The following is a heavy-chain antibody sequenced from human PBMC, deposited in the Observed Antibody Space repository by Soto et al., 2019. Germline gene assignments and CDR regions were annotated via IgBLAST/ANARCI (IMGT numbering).Heavy chain of an antibody. V-gene: IGHV1-69*01. CDR1: GGTFSSYA. D-gene: IGHD6-19*01. Sequence: QVQLVQSGAEVKKPGSSVKVSCKASGGTFSSYAISWVRQAPGQGLEWMGGIIPIFGTANYAQKFQGRVTITADEYTSTAYMELSSLRFEDTAVYYCARSGPQYEVVGTFDIWGQGTMVTVSS. CDR3: ARSGPQYEVVGTFDI. CDR2: IIPIFGTA. J-gene: IGHJ3*02.